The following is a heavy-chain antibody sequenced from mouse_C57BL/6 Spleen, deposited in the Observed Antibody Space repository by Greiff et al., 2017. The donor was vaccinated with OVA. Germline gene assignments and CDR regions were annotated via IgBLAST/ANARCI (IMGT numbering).Heavy chain of an antibody. J-gene: IGHJ2*01. V-gene: IGHV5-4*01. D-gene: IGHD1-1*01. CDR3: ARGSTLFDY. CDR1: GFTFSSYA. CDR2: ISDGGSYT. Sequence: EVHLVESGGGLVKPGGSLKLSCAASGFTFSSYAMSWVRQTPEKRLEWVATISDGGSYTYYPDNVQGRFTISRDNAKNNLYLQMSHLKSEDTAMYYCARGSTLFDYWGQGTTLTVSA.